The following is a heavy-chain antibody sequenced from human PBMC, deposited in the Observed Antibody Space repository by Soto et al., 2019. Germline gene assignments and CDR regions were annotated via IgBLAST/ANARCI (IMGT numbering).Heavy chain of an antibody. CDR3: ARGSTSNWPFDS. V-gene: IGHV1-3*01. CDR2: INAGNGDT. J-gene: IGHJ4*02. CDR1: GYTFTNYA. Sequence: QVQLVQSGAEVKKPGASVKVSCRASGYTFTNYAMHWVRQAPGQRLEWMGWINAGNGDTEYSQNFQGRVIITRDTSASTAYMELTSLRSEDTALFYCARGSTSNWPFDSWGQGTLVTVSS. D-gene: IGHD2-2*01.